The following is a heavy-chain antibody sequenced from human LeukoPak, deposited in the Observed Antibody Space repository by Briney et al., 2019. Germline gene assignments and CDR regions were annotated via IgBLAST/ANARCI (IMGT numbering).Heavy chain of an antibody. D-gene: IGHD2-15*01. V-gene: IGHV3-33*01. CDR2: IWYDGSNK. CDR3: ARDRGAAADY. Sequence: PGGSLRLSCAASGFTFRNYGMHWVRQTPGKGLEWVAVIWYDGSNKYYGDSVKGRFTISRDNSKNTVHLQMNSLRAEDTAVYYCARDRGAAADYWGQRTLVIVSS. CDR1: GFTFRNYG. J-gene: IGHJ4*02.